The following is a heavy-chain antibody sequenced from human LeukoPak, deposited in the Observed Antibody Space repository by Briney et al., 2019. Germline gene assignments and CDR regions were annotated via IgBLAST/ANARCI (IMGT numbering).Heavy chain of an antibody. V-gene: IGHV5-51*01. CDR2: IYPGDSDT. D-gene: IGHD3-22*01. J-gene: IGHJ6*03. CDR1: GYSFTSYW. Sequence: RASVKVSCKGSGYSFTSYWIGWVRQMPGKGLEWMGIIYPGDSDTRYSPSLQGQVTISADKTISTAYLQWSSLKASDTAMYYCARHAYYYDSSGYYLPSYYYYMDVWGKGTTVTVSS. CDR3: ARHAYYYDSSGYYLPSYYYYMDV.